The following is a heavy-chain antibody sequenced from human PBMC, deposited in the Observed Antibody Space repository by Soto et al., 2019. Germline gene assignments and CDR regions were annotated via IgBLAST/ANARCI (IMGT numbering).Heavy chain of an antibody. CDR3: ARVFPADYYYYYMDV. J-gene: IGHJ6*03. Sequence: QVQLVESGGGLVKPGGSLRLSCAASGFTFSDYYMSWIRQAPGKGLEWVSYISSSGSTIYYADSVKGRYTISRDNAKNSLYLQMHSLRAEDTAVYYSARVFPADYYYYYMDVWGKGTTVTVSS. CDR1: GFTFSDYY. CDR2: ISSSGSTI. V-gene: IGHV3-11*01.